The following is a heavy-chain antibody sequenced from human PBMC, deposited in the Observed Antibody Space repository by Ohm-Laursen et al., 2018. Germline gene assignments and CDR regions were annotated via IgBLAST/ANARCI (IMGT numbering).Heavy chain of an antibody. V-gene: IGHV4-39*07. Sequence: SETLSLTCTVSGGSISSSSYYWNWIRQPPGKGLEWIGEINHSRSTKYNSSFKSRVTISVDTSKNQFSLKLSSVTAADTAVYYCARGFSGWWGRIDYWGQGILVTVSS. CDR3: ARGFSGWWGRIDY. CDR1: GGSISSSSYY. J-gene: IGHJ4*02. CDR2: INHSRST. D-gene: IGHD6-19*01.